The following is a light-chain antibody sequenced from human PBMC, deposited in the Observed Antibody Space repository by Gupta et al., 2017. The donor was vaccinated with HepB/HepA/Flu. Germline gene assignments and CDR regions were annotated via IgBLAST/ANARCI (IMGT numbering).Light chain of an antibody. CDR2: GKN. V-gene: IGLV3-19*01. CDR1: SLRGSY. Sequence: SSALTQAPAVSVASGQTVRITCPGDSLRGSYASWYQQKPGQAPVLVIYGKNNRPSGIPDRFSGSSSGNTASLTITGAQAEDEADYYCDSRDSSGNHLVFGGGTKLTVL. CDR3: DSRDSSGNHLV. J-gene: IGLJ2*01.